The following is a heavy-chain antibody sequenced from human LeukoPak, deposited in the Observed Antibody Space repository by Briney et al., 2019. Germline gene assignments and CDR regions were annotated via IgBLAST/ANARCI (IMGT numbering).Heavy chain of an antibody. J-gene: IGHJ3*02. D-gene: IGHD5-18*01. CDR2: ISYDGSNK. CDR3: ARVSAAMVIWDAFDI. Sequence: GGSLRLSCAASGFTFSSYAMHWVRQAPGKGLEWVAVISYDGSNKYYADSVKGRFTISRDNSENTLYLQMNSLRAEDTAVYYCARVSAAMVIWDAFDIWGQGTMVTVSS. CDR1: GFTFSSYA. V-gene: IGHV3-30*04.